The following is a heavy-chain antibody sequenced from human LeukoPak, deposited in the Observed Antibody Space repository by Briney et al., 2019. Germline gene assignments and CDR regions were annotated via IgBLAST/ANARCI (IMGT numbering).Heavy chain of an antibody. J-gene: IGHJ4*02. Sequence: ASVKVSCKASGYTFTSYGISWVRQAPGQGLEWMGSINPNTGGTNYAQQFQGRVTMTRDTSISTAYMELTSLTSDDTAVYYCARGVAAAGRKFFDSWGQGTLVTVSS. CDR3: ARGVAAAGRKFFDS. CDR2: INPNTGGT. CDR1: GYTFTSYG. D-gene: IGHD6-13*01. V-gene: IGHV1-2*02.